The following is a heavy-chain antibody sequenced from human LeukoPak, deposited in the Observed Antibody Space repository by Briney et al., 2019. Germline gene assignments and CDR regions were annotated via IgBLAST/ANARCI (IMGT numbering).Heavy chain of an antibody. CDR3: ARDRSSSSWYSDFDY. J-gene: IGHJ4*02. Sequence: ASVKVSCKASGYTFTGYYMHWVRQAPGQGLEWMGRINPNSGGTKYAQKFQGSGTMTRDTSISTAYTEMSRLRSDDTAVYYCARDRSSSSWYSDFDYWGQGTLVTVSS. V-gene: IGHV1-2*06. CDR2: INPNSGGT. D-gene: IGHD6-13*01. CDR1: GYTFTGYY.